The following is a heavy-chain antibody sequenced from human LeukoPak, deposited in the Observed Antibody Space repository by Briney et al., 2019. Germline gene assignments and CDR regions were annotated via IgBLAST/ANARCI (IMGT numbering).Heavy chain of an antibody. J-gene: IGHJ4*02. CDR3: ARDGDVDTAMDPYYFDY. CDR1: GFSVSSNY. Sequence: GGSLRLSCAASGFSVSSNYMSWVRQAPGKGLEWVSIMYIDGSTYYADSVKGRFTISRDNSKNTLYLQMNSLRAEDTAVYYCARDGDVDTAMDPYYFDYWGQGTLVTVSS. CDR2: MYIDGST. D-gene: IGHD5-18*01. V-gene: IGHV3-53*05.